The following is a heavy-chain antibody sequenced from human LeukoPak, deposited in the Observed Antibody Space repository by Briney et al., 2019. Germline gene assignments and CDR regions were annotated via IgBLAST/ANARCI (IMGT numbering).Heavy chain of an antibody. D-gene: IGHD1-26*01. CDR2: INLNSGNT. V-gene: IGHV1-8*01. J-gene: IGHJ4*02. CDR3: ARVTGSIDY. CDR1: GYTFTSYD. Sequence: GASVKVSCKASGYTFTSYDINWVRQATGQGLEWMGWINLNSGNTGYAQNFQGRLTMTRDTSINTAYMELSTLRSEDTAVYYCARVTGSIDYWGQGPVVTVSS.